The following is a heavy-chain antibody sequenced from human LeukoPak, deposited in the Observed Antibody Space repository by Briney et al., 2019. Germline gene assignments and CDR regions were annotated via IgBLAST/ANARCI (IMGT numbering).Heavy chain of an antibody. V-gene: IGHV4-59*12. D-gene: IGHD3-3*01. Sequence: SGTLSLTCTVSGVSISGNYWSWIRQPPGKGLEWVGYIFYTGSTNYNPSLQSRVNISVDTSKNQFSLKLSSVTAADTAVYYCARVGGGNYVFWSGYPNDFDSWGQGTVVTVSS. CDR1: GVSISGNY. CDR3: ARVGGGNYVFWSGYPNDFDS. CDR2: IFYTGST. J-gene: IGHJ4*02.